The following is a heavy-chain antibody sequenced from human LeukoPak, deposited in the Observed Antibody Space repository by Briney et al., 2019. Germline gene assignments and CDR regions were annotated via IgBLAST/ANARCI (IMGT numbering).Heavy chain of an antibody. CDR1: GFTFSDYY. Sequence: GGSLRLSCAASGFTFSDYYMSWIRPAPGKGLEWVSYISSSGSTIYYADSVKGRFTISRDNAKNSLYLQMNSLRAEDTAVYYCARHPDFGGDCFYFDYWGQGTLVTVSS. CDR2: ISSSGSTI. V-gene: IGHV3-11*01. CDR3: ARHPDFGGDCFYFDY. D-gene: IGHD2-21*02. J-gene: IGHJ4*02.